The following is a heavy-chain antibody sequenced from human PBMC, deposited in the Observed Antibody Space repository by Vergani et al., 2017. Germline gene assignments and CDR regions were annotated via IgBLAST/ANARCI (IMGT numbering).Heavy chain of an antibody. D-gene: IGHD2-2*01. CDR1: GFTFDDYA. V-gene: IGHV3-9*01. CDR2: ISWNSGSI. J-gene: IGHJ6*02. CDR3: ARDGSDIVVVPAATPLDGGMDV. Sequence: EVQLVESGGGLVQPGRSLRLSCAASGFTFDDYAMHWVRQAPGKGLEWVSGISWNSGSIGYADSVKGRFTISRDNAKNSLYLQMNSLRAEDTALYYCARDGSDIVVVPAATPLDGGMDVWGQGTTVTVSS.